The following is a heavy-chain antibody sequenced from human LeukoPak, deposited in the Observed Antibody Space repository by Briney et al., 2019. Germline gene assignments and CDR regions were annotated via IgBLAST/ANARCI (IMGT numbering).Heavy chain of an antibody. J-gene: IGHJ4*02. Sequence: SETLSLTCTVSGGSISSSSYYWGWIRQPPGKGLEWNGSIYYSGSTYYNPSLKSRVTISVDTSKNQFSLKLSSVTAADTAVYYCARRRRITMVRGVTAPYYFDYWGQGTLVTVSS. CDR2: IYYSGST. CDR3: ARRRRITMVRGVTAPYYFDY. CDR1: GGSISSSSYY. D-gene: IGHD3-10*01. V-gene: IGHV4-39*01.